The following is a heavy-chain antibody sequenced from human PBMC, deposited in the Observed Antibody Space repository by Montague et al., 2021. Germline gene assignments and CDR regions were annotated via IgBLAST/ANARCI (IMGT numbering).Heavy chain of an antibody. J-gene: IGHJ3*02. V-gene: IGHV4-61*02. D-gene: IGHD3-10*01. CDR3: ARDSPVVEPWVGEHKGAFDI. Sequence: TLSLTCSVSGDSISSYEYYWTWIPQPAGLGLEWIGRLYKRGDTNPNPSLRSRLTLSAGTSKNHFSLTLTSVTAAATAVYFCARDSPVVEPWVGEHKGAFDIWGQGTMVTVSS. CDR1: GDSISSYEYY. CDR2: LYKRGDT.